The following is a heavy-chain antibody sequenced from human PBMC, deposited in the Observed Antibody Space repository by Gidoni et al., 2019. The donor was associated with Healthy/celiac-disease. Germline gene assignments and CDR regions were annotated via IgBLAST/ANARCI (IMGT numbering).Heavy chain of an antibody. J-gene: IGHJ5*02. CDR1: GFTFRSYS. CDR2: ISSSSSYI. V-gene: IGHV3-21*01. Sequence: EVQLVESGGGLVKPGGSLRLSSAASGFTFRSYSMNWVRQAPGKGLEWVSSISSSSSYIYYADSVKGRFTISRDNAKNSLYLQMNSLRAEDTAVYYCARRNLLNTAVDVSWFDPWGQGTLVTVSS. CDR3: ARRNLLNTAVDVSWFDP. D-gene: IGHD5-18*01.